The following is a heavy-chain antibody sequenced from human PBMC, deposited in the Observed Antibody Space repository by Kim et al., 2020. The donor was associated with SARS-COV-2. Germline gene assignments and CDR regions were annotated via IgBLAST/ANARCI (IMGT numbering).Heavy chain of an antibody. CDR1: GYTFTSYG. CDR3: ARSISRGYKSIRTSSPFDY. CDR2: ISAYNGNT. V-gene: IGHV1-18*04. D-gene: IGHD5-12*01. J-gene: IGHJ4*02. Sequence: ASVKVSCKASGYTFTSYGISWVRQAPGQGLEWMGWISAYNGNTNYAQKLQGRVTMTTDTSTSTAYMELRSLRSDDTAVYYCARSISRGYKSIRTSSPFDYWGQGTLVTVSS.